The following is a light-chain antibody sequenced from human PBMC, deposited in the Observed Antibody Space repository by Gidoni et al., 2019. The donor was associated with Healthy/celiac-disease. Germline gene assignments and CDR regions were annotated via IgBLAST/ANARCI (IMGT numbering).Light chain of an antibody. CDR2: AAS. V-gene: IGKV1-39*01. CDR3: QQSYSTPPRT. J-gene: IGKJ1*01. Sequence: DIQMTQSPSSLSASVGDRVTITCRASQLISSYLNWYQQKPGKAPKLLIYAASSWQSGVPARFSGSGSGTDFTLTISSLQPEDFATYYCQQSYSTPPRTFXXXTKVEIK. CDR1: QLISSY.